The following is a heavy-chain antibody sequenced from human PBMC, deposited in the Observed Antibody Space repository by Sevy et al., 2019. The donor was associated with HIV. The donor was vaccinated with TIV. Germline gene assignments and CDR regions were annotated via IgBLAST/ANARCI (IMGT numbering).Heavy chain of an antibody. V-gene: IGHV3-74*01. J-gene: IGHJ6*02. CDR2: INSDGSST. Sequence: GGSLRLSCAASGFTFSSYWMHWVRQAPGKGLVWVSRINSDGSSTSYADSVKGRFTISRDNAKNTLYLQMNSLRAEDTAVYYRARGGYYYDSRVYYYHYGMDVWGQGTTVTVSS. D-gene: IGHD3-22*01. CDR1: GFTFSSYW. CDR3: ARGGYYYDSRVYYYHYGMDV.